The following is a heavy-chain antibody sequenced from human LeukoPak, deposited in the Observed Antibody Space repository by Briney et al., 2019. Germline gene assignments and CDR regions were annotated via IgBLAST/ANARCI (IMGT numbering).Heavy chain of an antibody. D-gene: IGHD1-26*01. CDR1: GYTFTTYG. CDR3: ARDSGSYYRPFDY. Sequence: ASVKVSCKASGYTFTTYGISWVRQAPGQGLAWMGWISAYNGNTKYAQKFQGRVTMTTDTSTSTAYMELRSLRSDDTAVYYCARDSGSYYRPFDYWGQGTLVTVSS. J-gene: IGHJ4*02. V-gene: IGHV1-18*01. CDR2: ISAYNGNT.